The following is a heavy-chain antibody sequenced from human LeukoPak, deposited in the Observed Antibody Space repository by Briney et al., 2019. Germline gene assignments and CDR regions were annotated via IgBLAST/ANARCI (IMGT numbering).Heavy chain of an antibody. CDR2: IKSKTGGGTP. J-gene: IGHJ4*02. CDR3: TTAIVGATSF. V-gene: IGHV3-15*01. D-gene: IGHD1-26*01. Sequence: GGSLRLSCAASGFTFSNVWMNWVRQAPGKGLEWVGRIKSKTGGGTPDYAAPVKGRFTISRDDSKNTLYLQMNSLTTEDTAVYYCTTAIVGATSFWGQGTLVTVSS. CDR1: GFTFSNVW.